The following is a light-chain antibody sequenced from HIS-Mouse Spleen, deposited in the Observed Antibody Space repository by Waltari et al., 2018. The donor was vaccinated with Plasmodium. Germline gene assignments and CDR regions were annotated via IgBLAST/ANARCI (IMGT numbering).Light chain of an antibody. J-gene: IGLJ3*02. CDR2: EDS. CDR3: YSTDSSGNHRV. Sequence: SYELTQPPSVSVSPGQTARITGPGVALPKNHSYWYQQKSGQAPVLVIFEDSKRPSGIPERFSGSSSGTMATLTISGAQVEDEADYYCYSTDSSGNHRVFGGGTKLTVL. V-gene: IGLV3-10*01. CDR1: ALPKNH.